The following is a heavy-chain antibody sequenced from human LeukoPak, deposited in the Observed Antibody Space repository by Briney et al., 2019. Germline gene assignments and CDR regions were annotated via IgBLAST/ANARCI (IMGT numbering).Heavy chain of an antibody. V-gene: IGHV3-9*01. D-gene: IGHD1-26*01. J-gene: IGHJ4*02. CDR1: GFTLDDYA. CDR2: ISWNRGSI. Sequence: PRRSLRLSCAPSGFTLDDYAMHWVRQAPGEGLWWGSGISWNRGSIGYAGSVKGRFTISRDNAKNSLYLQINSLRAEDTALYYCAKDISGGLVGASDYWGQGTLVTVSS. CDR3: AKDISGGLVGASDY.